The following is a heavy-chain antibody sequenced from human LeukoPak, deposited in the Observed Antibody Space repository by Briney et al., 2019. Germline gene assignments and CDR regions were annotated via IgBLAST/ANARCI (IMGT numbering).Heavy chain of an antibody. CDR1: GSTFTGYY. CDR2: INPNSGGT. D-gene: IGHD3-10*01. Sequence: ASVKVSCTASGSTFTGYYMPWVRQAPGQRLEWMGWINPNSGGTNYAQKFQGRVTMTRDTSISTAYMELSRLRSDDTAVYYCAREDQYGPRNFDYWGQGTLVTVSS. J-gene: IGHJ4*02. CDR3: AREDQYGPRNFDY. V-gene: IGHV1-2*02.